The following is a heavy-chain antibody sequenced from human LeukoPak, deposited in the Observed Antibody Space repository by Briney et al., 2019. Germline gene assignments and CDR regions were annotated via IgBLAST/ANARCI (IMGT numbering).Heavy chain of an antibody. V-gene: IGHV3-23*01. D-gene: IGHD3-22*01. CDR3: VKYYDSSGSYYFDY. CDR1: GFTFSSYA. Sequence: GGSLRLSCAASGFTFSSYAMSWVRQAPGKGLEWVSTISGSGASTYYADSVKGRFTISRDNSKNPLYLQMNSLRAEDTAVYYCVKYYDSSGSYYFDYWGQGTLVTVSS. J-gene: IGHJ4*02. CDR2: ISGSGAST.